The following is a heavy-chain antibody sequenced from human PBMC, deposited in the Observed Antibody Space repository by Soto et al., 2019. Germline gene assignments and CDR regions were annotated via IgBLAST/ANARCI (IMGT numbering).Heavy chain of an antibody. V-gene: IGHV1-2*04. J-gene: IGHJ6*02. CDR2: INPNSGGT. Sequence: GASVKVSCKASGYTFTGYYMHWVRQAPGQGLEWMGWINPNSGGTNYAQKFQGWVTMTRDTSISTAYMELSRLRSDDTAVYYCARDSRIAVAGYYYYGMDVWGQGTTVTVSS. CDR3: ARDSRIAVAGYYYYGMDV. CDR1: GYTFTGYY. D-gene: IGHD6-19*01.